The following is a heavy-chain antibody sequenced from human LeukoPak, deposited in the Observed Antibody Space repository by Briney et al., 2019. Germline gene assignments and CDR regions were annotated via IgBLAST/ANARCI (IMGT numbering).Heavy chain of an antibody. Sequence: ASVKVSCKASGYTFTTCPINWVRQAPGQGLEWMGWLNTNTGNPTYAQGLTGRFVFSLDTSVSTAYLQISSLKAEDTAVYYCARGGGLYRYCSSTSCFDTWGQGTLITVSS. CDR2: LNTNTGNP. D-gene: IGHD2-2*01. CDR1: GYTFTTCP. J-gene: IGHJ5*02. V-gene: IGHV7-4-1*02. CDR3: ARGGGLYRYCSSTSCFDT.